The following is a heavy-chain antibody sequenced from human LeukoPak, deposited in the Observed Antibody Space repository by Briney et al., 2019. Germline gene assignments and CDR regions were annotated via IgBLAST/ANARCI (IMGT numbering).Heavy chain of an antibody. J-gene: IGHJ5*02. V-gene: IGHV4-61*01. CDR3: ARTPTYCGGDCYYFDP. CDR2: IYYSGST. CDR1: GGSVSSGSYY. Sequence: PSETLSLTCTVSGGSVSSGSYYWSWIRQPPGRGLEWIGYIYYSGSTNYNPSLKSRVTISVDTSKNQFSLKLSSVTAVDTAVYYCARTPTYCGGDCYYFDPWGQGTLVTVSS. D-gene: IGHD2-21*02.